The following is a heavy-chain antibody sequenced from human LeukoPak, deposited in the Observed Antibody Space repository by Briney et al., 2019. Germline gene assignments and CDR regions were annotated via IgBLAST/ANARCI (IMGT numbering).Heavy chain of an antibody. CDR1: GGSISSSSYY. Sequence: SETLSLTCALSGGSISSSSYYWGSVRQPPGKGLKWISYIYHNGTTFSHPTLTGRVPLPLDTSQTHFSLRLFSVSAADTAVYYCARLNEGEQNFDYWGLGTLVTVSS. CDR2: IYHNGTT. J-gene: IGHJ4*02. CDR3: ARLNEGEQNFDY. V-gene: IGHV4-39*07. D-gene: IGHD1-1*01.